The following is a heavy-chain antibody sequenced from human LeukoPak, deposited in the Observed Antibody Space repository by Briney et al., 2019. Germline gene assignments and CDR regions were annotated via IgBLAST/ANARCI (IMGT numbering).Heavy chain of an antibody. CDR1: GFTLSPYG. Sequence: GGSLRLSCAASGFTLSPYGMNWVRQAPGKGLEWVSAISSSSTYIYYADSVKGRFNISRDNSKSTLFLQMNSLRVEDTAVYYCARGGIAVAGDDLWGQGTLVTVS. J-gene: IGHJ5*02. D-gene: IGHD6-19*01. CDR2: ISSSSTYI. CDR3: ARGGIAVAGDDL. V-gene: IGHV3-21*01.